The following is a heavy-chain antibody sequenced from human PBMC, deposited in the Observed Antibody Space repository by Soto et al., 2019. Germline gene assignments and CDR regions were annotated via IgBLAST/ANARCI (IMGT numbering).Heavy chain of an antibody. Sequence: PSETLSLTCTVSGGSISSGDYYWSWIRQPPGKGLEWIGYIYYSGSTYYNPSLKSRVTISVDTSKNQFSLKLSSVTAADTAVYYCARVEVVAATGGMDVWGQGTTVTVS. V-gene: IGHV4-30-4*01. D-gene: IGHD2-15*01. CDR3: ARVEVVAATGGMDV. J-gene: IGHJ6*02. CDR2: IYYSGST. CDR1: GGSISSGDYY.